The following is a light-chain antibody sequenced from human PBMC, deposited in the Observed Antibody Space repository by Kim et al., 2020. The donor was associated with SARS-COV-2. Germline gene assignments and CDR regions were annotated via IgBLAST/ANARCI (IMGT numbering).Light chain of an antibody. CDR1: QSVSSS. J-gene: IGKJ2*01. V-gene: IGKV3-11*01. CDR2: DAS. Sequence: PGERATLSCRASQSVSSSLAWYQQKPGQAPRLLIYDASNRATGIPARFSGSGSGTDFTLTISSLEPEDFAVYYCQQRSNWPPFGQGTKLEI. CDR3: QQRSNWPP.